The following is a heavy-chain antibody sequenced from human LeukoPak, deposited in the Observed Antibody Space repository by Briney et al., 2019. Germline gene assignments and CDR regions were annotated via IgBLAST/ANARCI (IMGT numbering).Heavy chain of an antibody. J-gene: IGHJ6*02. D-gene: IGHD3-10*01. CDR3: ARPGYYYGSGSTFYAMDV. CDR1: GFTVSSNH. CDR2: TYSGDNT. Sequence: GGTLRLSCAASGFTVSSNHMTWVRQAPEKGLEWISITYSGDNTYYTDSVKGRFTISRDNSKNTLYLQMNSLRAEDTGVYFCARPGYYYGSGSTFYAMDVWGQGTTVTVSS. V-gene: IGHV3-66*02.